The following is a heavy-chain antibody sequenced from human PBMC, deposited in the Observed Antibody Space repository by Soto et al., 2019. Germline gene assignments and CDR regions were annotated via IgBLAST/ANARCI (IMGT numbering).Heavy chain of an antibody. CDR3: ASQRSIADHDAFDI. D-gene: IGHD6-6*01. CDR2: TYYRSKWYN. Sequence: SQTLSLTCAISGDSVSSNSAAWNWIRQSPSRGLEWLGRTYYRSKWYNDYAVSVKSRITINPDTSKNQFSLQLNSVTPEDTAVNSCASQRSIADHDAFDIWGQGTMVTVSS. CDR1: GDSVSSNSAA. V-gene: IGHV6-1*01. J-gene: IGHJ3*02.